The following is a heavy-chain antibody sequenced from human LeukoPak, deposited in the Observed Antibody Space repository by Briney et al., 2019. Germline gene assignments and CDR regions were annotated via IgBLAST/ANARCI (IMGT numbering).Heavy chain of an antibody. CDR2: IDGSGGAI. D-gene: IGHD3-9*01. V-gene: IGHV3-23*01. J-gene: IGHJ4*02. CDR3: ARTYYDILTSYNPYFDY. CDR1: GFTFSRYA. Sequence: GGSLRLSCGASGFTFSRYAMSWVRQAPGKGLQWVSQIDGSGGAIYYADSVRGRFTISRDNAKNSLYLQMNSLRAEDTAVYYCARTYYDILTSYNPYFDYWGQGTLVTVSS.